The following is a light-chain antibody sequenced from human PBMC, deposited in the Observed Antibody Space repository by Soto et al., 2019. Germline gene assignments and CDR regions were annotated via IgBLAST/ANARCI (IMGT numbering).Light chain of an antibody. V-gene: IGLV1-40*01. CDR1: SSNIGAGYD. CDR2: GNS. J-gene: IGLJ2*01. Sequence: SVLTQPPSVSGAPGQRVTISCTGSSSNIGAGYDVHWYQQLPGTAPKLLIYGNSNRPSGVPDRFSGSKSGTSASLAITGLQAEDEADDYCQSYDSSRSGGVFGGGTKLTVL. CDR3: QSYDSSRSGGV.